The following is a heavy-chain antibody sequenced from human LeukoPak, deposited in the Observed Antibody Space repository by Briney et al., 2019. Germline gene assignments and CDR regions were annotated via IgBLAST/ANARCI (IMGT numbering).Heavy chain of an antibody. CDR1: GGSFSGYY. D-gene: IGHD3-10*01. CDR3: ARGRGHGSGSYYNPSYWYFDL. J-gene: IGHJ2*01. V-gene: IGHV4-34*01. Sequence: SETLSLTCAVYGGSFSGYYWSWIRQPPGKGLEWIGEINHSGSTNYNPSLKSRVTISVDTSKNQFPLMLSSVTAADTAVYYGARGRGHGSGSYYNPSYWYFDLWGRGTLVTVSS. CDR2: INHSGST.